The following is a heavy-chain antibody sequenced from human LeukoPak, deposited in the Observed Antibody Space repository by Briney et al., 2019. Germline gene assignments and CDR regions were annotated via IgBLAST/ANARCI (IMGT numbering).Heavy chain of an antibody. V-gene: IGHV4-39*07. CDR1: GGSISSSSYY. J-gene: IGHJ3*02. D-gene: IGHD2-15*01. CDR3: ARVPVSLRGAFDI. Sequence: PSETLSLTCTVSGGSISSSSYYWGWIRQPPGKGLEWIGSINYSGSTYYNPSLKSRVTISVDRSKNQFSLKLSSVTAADTAVYYCARVPVSLRGAFDIWGQGTMVTVSS. CDR2: INYSGST.